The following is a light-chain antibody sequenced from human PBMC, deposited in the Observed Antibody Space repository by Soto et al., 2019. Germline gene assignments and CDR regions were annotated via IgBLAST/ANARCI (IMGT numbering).Light chain of an antibody. CDR2: GAS. Sequence: EIVLTQSPGTLSLSPGERATLSCRASQSVSSSYLAWYQQKPGQAPRLLIYGASSRATGIPDRFSGSGSGTDFTLTISRLEREDFAVYYCQQYGSSPPYTLGQGTKREIK. CDR1: QSVSSSY. J-gene: IGKJ2*01. V-gene: IGKV3-20*01. CDR3: QQYGSSPPYT.